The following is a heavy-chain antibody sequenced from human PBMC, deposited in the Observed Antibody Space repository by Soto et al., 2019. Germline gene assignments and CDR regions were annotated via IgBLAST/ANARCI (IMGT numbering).Heavy chain of an antibody. CDR1: GASVSSSHY. J-gene: IGHJ4*02. D-gene: IGHD1-20*01. V-gene: IGHV4-39*01. CDR2: VPYSGSP. CDR3: ARHYNTGAFFEY. Sequence: QLQLQESGPGLVKSSETLSLTCSVSGASVSSSHYWGWIRQPPGKGLEWIGSVPYSGSPYYSPSIKSRITISVDTPNNQFALRVRSVTATDTAVYFCARHYNTGAFFEYWGQGKLVTVSS.